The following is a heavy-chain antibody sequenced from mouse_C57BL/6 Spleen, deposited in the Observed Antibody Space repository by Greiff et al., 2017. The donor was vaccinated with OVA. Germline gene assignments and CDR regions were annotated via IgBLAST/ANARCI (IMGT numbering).Heavy chain of an antibody. CDR2: IPPNSGST. D-gene: IGHD2-1*01. Sequence: VQLQQPGAELVKPGASVKLSCKASGYTFTSYWMHWVKQRPGQGLEWIGMIPPNSGSTNYNEKFKSKATLTVDKSSSTAYMQLSSLTSEDSAVYYCARAVYYPPWYFDVWGTGTTVTVSS. V-gene: IGHV1-64*01. CDR3: ARAVYYPPWYFDV. CDR1: GYTFTSYW. J-gene: IGHJ1*03.